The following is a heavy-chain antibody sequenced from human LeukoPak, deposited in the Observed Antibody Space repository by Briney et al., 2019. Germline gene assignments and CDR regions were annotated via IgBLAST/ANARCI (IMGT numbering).Heavy chain of an antibody. J-gene: IGHJ4*02. CDR3: ARSRYYYGSGSYPFDY. V-gene: IGHV4-4*07. Sequence: PSETLPITCTVPGGSIISYYWSWIRQPAGKGLEWIGRIYTSGSTNYNPSLKSRVTMSVDTSKNQFSLKLSSVTAADTAVYYCARSRYYYGSGSYPFDYWGQGTLVTISS. CDR1: GGSIISYY. CDR2: IYTSGST. D-gene: IGHD3-10*01.